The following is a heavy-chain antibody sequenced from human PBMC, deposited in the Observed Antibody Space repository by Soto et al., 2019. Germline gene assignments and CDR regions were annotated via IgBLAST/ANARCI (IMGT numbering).Heavy chain of an antibody. D-gene: IGHD1-26*01. J-gene: IGHJ6*02. V-gene: IGHV4-34*12. CDR3: ARQRPTDGRWEFANYYGMDV. CDR2: IIHSEST. Sequence: SETLSLTCAVYGGSFSAYYWSWVRQPPGKGLEWIGEIIHSESTKYNPSLKRRVTISVDTSKNQFSLKLSSVTAADTAVYYCARQRPTDGRWEFANYYGMDVWGQGTPVTVSS. CDR1: GGSFSAYY.